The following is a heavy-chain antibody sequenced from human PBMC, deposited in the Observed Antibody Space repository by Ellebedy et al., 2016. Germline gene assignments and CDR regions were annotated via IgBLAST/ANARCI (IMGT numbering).Heavy chain of an antibody. J-gene: IGHJ4*02. CDR3: ATVGAVAGTTQFDY. CDR1: GFTFSSYS. CDR2: ISSSSSTI. V-gene: IGHV3-48*01. Sequence: GGSLRLSCAASGFTFSSYSMNWVRQAPGKGLEWVSYISSSSSTIYYADSVKGRFTISRDNAKNSLYLQMNSLRAEDTAVYYCATVGAVAGTTQFDYWGQGTLVTVSS. D-gene: IGHD6-19*01.